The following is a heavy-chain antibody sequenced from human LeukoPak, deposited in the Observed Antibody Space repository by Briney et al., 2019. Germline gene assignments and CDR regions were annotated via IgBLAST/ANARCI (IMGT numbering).Heavy chain of an antibody. D-gene: IGHD3-16*01. V-gene: IGHV4-59*08. Sequence: PSETLSLTCTVSGGSISGTYYWSWIRQPPGKGLEWIGYIYYTGTTDSNPSLKSRVTISLDTSKNQFSLNLSSVTAADTAVYYCARRWVYDKRAFDAWGQGAMVTVSS. J-gene: IGHJ3*01. CDR3: ARRWVYDKRAFDA. CDR1: GGSISGTYY. CDR2: IYYTGTT.